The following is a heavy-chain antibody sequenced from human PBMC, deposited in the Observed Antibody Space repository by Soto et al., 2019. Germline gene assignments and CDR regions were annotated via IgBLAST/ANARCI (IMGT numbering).Heavy chain of an antibody. CDR2: IYYNGRT. Sequence: QVQLQESGPGLVKPSETLSLTCTVSGGSISSYYWSWIRQPPGKGREWIGYIYYNGRTNYNPTLNSRVSISVDTSKNQFSLKLISVTAADTTVYYCARGRGGYNFASFDVWGQGTMVTVSS. CDR1: GGSISSYY. CDR3: ARGRGGYNFASFDV. D-gene: IGHD5-12*01. J-gene: IGHJ3*01. V-gene: IGHV4-59*01.